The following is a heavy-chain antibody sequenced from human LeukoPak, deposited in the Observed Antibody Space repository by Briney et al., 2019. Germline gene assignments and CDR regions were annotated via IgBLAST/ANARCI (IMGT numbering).Heavy chain of an antibody. V-gene: IGHV3-74*01. D-gene: IGHD3-3*01. J-gene: IGHJ5*02. CDR3: ARGPLLRFLEWLLSVRLDP. CDR2: INSDGSSR. CDR1: GFTFSAYW. Sequence: PGGSLRLSCAASGFTFSAYWMHWVRQAPGKGLVWVSRINSDGSSRTYADSVKGRFTITRDNAKNTLYLQMNSLRAEDTAVYYCARGPLLRFLEWLLSVRLDPWGQGTLVTVSS.